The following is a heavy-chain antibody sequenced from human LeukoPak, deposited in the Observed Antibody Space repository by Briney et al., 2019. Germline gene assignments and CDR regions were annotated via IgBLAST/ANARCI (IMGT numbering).Heavy chain of an antibody. D-gene: IGHD4-23*01. J-gene: IGHJ4*02. V-gene: IGHV3-30*03. CDR2: ISYDGSNK. Sequence: PGGSLRLSCAASGFTFSNFGMHWVRQAPGKGLEWVAVISYDGSNKYYADSVKGRFTISRDNSKNTLYLQMNSLRAEDTAVYYCARIGLEDKNPFNYGGNSKGAFDYWGQGTLVTVSS. CDR3: ARIGLEDKNPFNYGGNSKGAFDY. CDR1: GFTFSNFG.